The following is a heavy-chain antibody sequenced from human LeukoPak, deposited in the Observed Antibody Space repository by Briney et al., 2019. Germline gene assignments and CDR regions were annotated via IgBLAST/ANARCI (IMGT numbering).Heavy chain of an antibody. CDR1: GFTFSTYA. V-gene: IGHV3-23*01. J-gene: IGHJ6*02. D-gene: IGHD3-16*02. Sequence: GGSLRLSCAASGFTFSTYAMSWVRQAPGRGLEWVSSISPSGDSTYYADSVKGRFTISRDSSKNTLYLQMSSLRAEDTAVYYCAKGGSSFMYGMDVWGQGTTVTVSS. CDR3: AKGGSSFMYGMDV. CDR2: ISPSGDST.